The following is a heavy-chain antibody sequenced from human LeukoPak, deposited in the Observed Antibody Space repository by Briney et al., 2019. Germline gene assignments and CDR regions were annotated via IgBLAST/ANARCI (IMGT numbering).Heavy chain of an antibody. CDR1: GGSFSGYY. V-gene: IGHV4-34*01. Sequence: SETLSLTCAVYGGSFSGYYWSWIRQPPGKGLEWIGEINHSGSTNYNPSLKSRVTISVDTSKNQFSLKLSSVTAADTAVYYCARNRRWGIAAALPDYWGQGTLVTVSS. D-gene: IGHD6-13*01. J-gene: IGHJ4*02. CDR2: INHSGST. CDR3: ARNRRWGIAAALPDY.